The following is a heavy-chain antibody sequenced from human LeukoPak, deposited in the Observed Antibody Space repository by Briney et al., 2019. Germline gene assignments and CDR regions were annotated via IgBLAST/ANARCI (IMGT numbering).Heavy chain of an antibody. D-gene: IGHD3-9*01. J-gene: IGHJ4*02. V-gene: IGHV3-23*01. CDR2: VSGVNGNT. Sequence: TGGSLTLSCAASGVPFRSCGLSWVRQSPPKGLELVSAVSGVNGNTYYAYYAPSVRGPFTISRDSSQNTLYLQTNSLKAEDPAVYYCAKFYDILTGYLDYWGQGTLVTVSS. CDR1: GVPFRSCG. CDR3: AKFYDILTGYLDY.